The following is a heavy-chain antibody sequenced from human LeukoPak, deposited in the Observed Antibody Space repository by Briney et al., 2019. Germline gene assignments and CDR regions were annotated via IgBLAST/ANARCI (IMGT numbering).Heavy chain of an antibody. Sequence: SETLSLACTVSGGSISSYYWSWIRQPPGKGLEWIGYIYYSGSTNYNPSLKSRVTISVDTSKTQLSLKLSSVTAADTAVYYCARSGGVTGDAFDIWGQGTLVTVSS. D-gene: IGHD2-21*02. CDR3: ARSGGVTGDAFDI. V-gene: IGHV4-59*01. CDR1: GGSISSYY. J-gene: IGHJ3*02. CDR2: IYYSGST.